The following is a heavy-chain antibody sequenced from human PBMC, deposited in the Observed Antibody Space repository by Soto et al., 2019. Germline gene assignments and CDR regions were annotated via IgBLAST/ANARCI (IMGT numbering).Heavy chain of an antibody. CDR2: IYYSGST. V-gene: IGHV4-30-4*01. CDR3: ARVGDSSGYYYRVDY. J-gene: IGHJ4*02. CDR1: GGSISSGDYY. Sequence: PSETLSLTCTVSGGSISSGDYYWSWIRQPPGKGLEWIGYIYYSGSTYYYPSLKSRVTISVDTSKNQFSLKLSSVTAADTAVYYCARVGDSSGYYYRVDYWGQGTLVTVSS. D-gene: IGHD3-22*01.